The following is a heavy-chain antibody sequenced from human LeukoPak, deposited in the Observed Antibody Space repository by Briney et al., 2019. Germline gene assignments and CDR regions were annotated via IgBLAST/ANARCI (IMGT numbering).Heavy chain of an antibody. Sequence: GGSLRLSCAASGFTLSSYAMTWVRQAPGRGLEWVSSVDGGGGGTYYADSVKGRFTISRDNSKNTLYLQMNSLRAEDTAVYYCAKYYDFWSGYPTDYWGQGTLVTVSS. CDR3: AKYYDFWSGYPTDY. V-gene: IGHV3-23*01. J-gene: IGHJ4*02. CDR2: VDGGGGGT. D-gene: IGHD3-3*01. CDR1: GFTLSSYA.